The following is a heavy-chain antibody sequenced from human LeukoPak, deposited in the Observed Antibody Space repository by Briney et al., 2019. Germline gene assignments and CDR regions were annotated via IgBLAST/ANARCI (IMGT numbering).Heavy chain of an antibody. Sequence: GGSLRLSCAASGFTFSSYAMHWVRQAPGKGLEYVSAISSNGGSTYYANSVKGRFTISRDNSKNTLYLQMGSLRAEDMAVYYCARVKHISPYYDYYMDVWGKGTTVTVSS. J-gene: IGHJ6*03. CDR2: ISSNGGST. CDR1: GFTFSSYA. D-gene: IGHD2-21*01. CDR3: ARVKHISPYYDYYMDV. V-gene: IGHV3-64*01.